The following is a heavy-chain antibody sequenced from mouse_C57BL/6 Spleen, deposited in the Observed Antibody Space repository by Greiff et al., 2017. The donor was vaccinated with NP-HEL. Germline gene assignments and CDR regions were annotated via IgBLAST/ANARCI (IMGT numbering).Heavy chain of an antibody. J-gene: IGHJ4*01. Sequence: VQLQQSGPELVKPGASVKISCKASGYTFTDYYMNWVKQSHGKSLEWIGDINPNNGGTSYNQKFKGKATLTVDKSSSTAYMELRSLTSEDSAVYYCARRVYYGNYHAMDYWGQGTSVTVSS. D-gene: IGHD2-1*01. CDR1: GYTFTDYY. CDR3: ARRVYYGNYHAMDY. V-gene: IGHV1-26*01. CDR2: INPNNGGT.